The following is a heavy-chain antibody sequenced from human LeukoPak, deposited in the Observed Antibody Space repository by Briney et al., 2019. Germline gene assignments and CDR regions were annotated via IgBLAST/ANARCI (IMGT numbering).Heavy chain of an antibody. J-gene: IGHJ5*02. D-gene: IGHD3-10*01. CDR3: ARGGYYGSGNDFRFDP. CDR1: GGSISSSSYY. CDR2: IFYSGGT. V-gene: IGHV4-39*07. Sequence: SETLSLTCTVSGGSISSSSYYWGWIRQTPGKGLEWIGNIFYSGGTYYSPSLTSRVTISLDTSRNQFSLKLSSVTAADTAVYYCARGGYYGSGNDFRFDPWGQGTLVTVSS.